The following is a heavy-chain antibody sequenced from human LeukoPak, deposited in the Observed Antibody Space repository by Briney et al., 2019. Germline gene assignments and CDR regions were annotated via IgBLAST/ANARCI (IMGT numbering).Heavy chain of an antibody. CDR1: GFTFSSYW. V-gene: IGHV3-74*01. CDR3: ARDLGQYYDTSDNWFDP. D-gene: IGHD3-22*01. Sequence: GGSLRLSCAASGFTFSSYWMHWVRQAPGKGLVWVSRINSDGSSTSYADSVKGRFTISRDNAKNTLNLQMNSLRAEDTAVYYCARDLGQYYDTSDNWFDPWGQGTLVTVSS. CDR2: INSDGSST. J-gene: IGHJ5*02.